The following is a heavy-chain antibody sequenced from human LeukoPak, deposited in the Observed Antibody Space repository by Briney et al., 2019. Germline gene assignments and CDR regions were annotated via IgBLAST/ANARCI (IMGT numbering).Heavy chain of an antibody. V-gene: IGHV3-7*04. D-gene: IGHD6-13*01. Sequence: GGSLRLSCAASGFTFGNYWLSWVRQAPGKGLEWVANIKQDGSEKYYVDSVKGRFTISRDNAKNSLYLQMNSLRADDTAVYYCAKDSSSWPWAEYFQHWGQGTLVTVSS. CDR3: AKDSSSWPWAEYFQH. J-gene: IGHJ1*01. CDR2: IKQDGSEK. CDR1: GFTFGNYW.